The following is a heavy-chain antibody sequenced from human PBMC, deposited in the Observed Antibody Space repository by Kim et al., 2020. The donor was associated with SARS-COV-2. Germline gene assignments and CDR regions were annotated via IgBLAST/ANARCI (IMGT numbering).Heavy chain of an antibody. D-gene: IGHD3-10*01. J-gene: IGHJ5*02. V-gene: IGHV1-46*04. CDR3: ARDEWFGELSWFDP. Sequence: AQKVQGRVTMTRDTTTSTVYMELSSRRSEDTAVYYCARDEWFGELSWFDPWGQGTLVTVSS.